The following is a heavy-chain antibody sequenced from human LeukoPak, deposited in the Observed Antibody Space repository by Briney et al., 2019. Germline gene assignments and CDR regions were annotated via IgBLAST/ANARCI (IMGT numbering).Heavy chain of an antibody. D-gene: IGHD6-13*01. V-gene: IGHV4-4*07. CDR3: ARDVGAGIAAAFDY. Sequence: SETLSLTCTVSGGSIRSYYWSWIRQPAGKGLEWIGRIYHSGSTNDNPSLKSRVTMSVDTSKNQFSLKLSSVTAADTAVYYCARDVGAGIAAAFDYWGRGTLVIVSS. J-gene: IGHJ4*02. CDR1: GGSIRSYY. CDR2: IYHSGST.